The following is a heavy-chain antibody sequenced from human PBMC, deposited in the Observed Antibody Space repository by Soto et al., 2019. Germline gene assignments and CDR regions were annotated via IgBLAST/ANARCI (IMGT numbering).Heavy chain of an antibody. V-gene: IGHV1-69*01. CDR2: IIPIFGTA. J-gene: IGHJ4*02. Sequence: QVQLVQSGAEVKKPGSSVKVSCKASGGTFSSYAISWVRQAPGQGLEWMGGIIPIFGTANYAQKFQGRVTITAAESTSTAYMELCSLRSEDTAVYYCASLHPPWSSSGFYSDYWGQGTLVTVSS. D-gene: IGHD6-6*01. CDR1: GGTFSSYA. CDR3: ASLHPPWSSSGFYSDY.